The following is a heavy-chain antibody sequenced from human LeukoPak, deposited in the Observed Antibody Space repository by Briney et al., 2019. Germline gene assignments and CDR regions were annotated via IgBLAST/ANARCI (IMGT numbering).Heavy chain of an antibody. Sequence: ASVKVSCKASGGTFSSYAISWVRQAPGQGLEWMGGIIPIFGTANYAQKFQGRVTITADESTSTAYMELSSLRSEDTAVYYCARDTTYYYDSSGYINFDYWGQGTLVTVSS. D-gene: IGHD3-22*01. CDR2: IIPIFGTA. V-gene: IGHV1-69*13. J-gene: IGHJ4*02. CDR1: GGTFSSYA. CDR3: ARDTTYYYDSSGYINFDY.